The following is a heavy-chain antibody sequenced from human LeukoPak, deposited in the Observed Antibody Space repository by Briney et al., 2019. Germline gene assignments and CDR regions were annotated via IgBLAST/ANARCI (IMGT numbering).Heavy chain of an antibody. Sequence: GGSLRLSCEASGFTFSSYSMNWVRQAPGKGPEWVSSISSTSSYIYYADSVKGRFTVPRDNAKNSLYLQMNSLRAEDTAVYYCARGDIVVVPAATDYWGQGVLVTVSS. D-gene: IGHD2-2*01. V-gene: IGHV3-21*01. CDR1: GFTFSSYS. CDR2: ISSTSSYI. CDR3: ARGDIVVVPAATDY. J-gene: IGHJ4*02.